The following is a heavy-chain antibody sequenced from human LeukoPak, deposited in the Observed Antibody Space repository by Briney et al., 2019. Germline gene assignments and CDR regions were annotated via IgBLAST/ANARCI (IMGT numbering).Heavy chain of an antibody. CDR2: IWYDGSNK. D-gene: IGHD5-18*01. J-gene: IGHJ4*02. CDR1: GFTFSSYG. V-gene: IGHV3-33*06. CDR3: AKETWIQGYLDY. Sequence: PGGSLRLSCAASGFTFSSYGMHWVRQAPGKGLEWVAVIWYDGSNKYYADSVKGRFTISRDNSKNTLYLQMNSLRAEDTAVYYCAKETWIQGYLDYWGQGTLVTVTS.